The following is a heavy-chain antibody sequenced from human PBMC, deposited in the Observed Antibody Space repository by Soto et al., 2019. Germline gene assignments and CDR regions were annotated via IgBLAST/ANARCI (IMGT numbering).Heavy chain of an antibody. CDR3: AKGLGGGRYYYGMDV. CDR1: GFTFDDYT. Sequence: GGSLRLSCAASGFTFDDYTMHWVRQAPGKGLEWVSLISWDGGSTYYADSVKGRFTISRDNSKNSLYLQMNSLRTEDTALYYCAKGLGGGRYYYGMDVWGQGTTVTVSS. J-gene: IGHJ6*02. CDR2: ISWDGGST. D-gene: IGHD2-15*01. V-gene: IGHV3-43*01.